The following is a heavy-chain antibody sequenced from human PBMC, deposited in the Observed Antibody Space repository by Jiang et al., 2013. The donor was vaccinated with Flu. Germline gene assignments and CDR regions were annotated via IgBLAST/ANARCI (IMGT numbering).Heavy chain of an antibody. V-gene: IGHV3-7*03. D-gene: IGHD2-15*01. J-gene: IGHJ4*02. CDR2: QDGSEK. CDR3: ARETLDGGRVTEYYFDY. Sequence: QDGSEKYYVDSVKGRFTISRDNAKNSLYLQMNSLRAEDTAVYYCARETLDGGRVTEYYFDYWGQGTLVTVSS.